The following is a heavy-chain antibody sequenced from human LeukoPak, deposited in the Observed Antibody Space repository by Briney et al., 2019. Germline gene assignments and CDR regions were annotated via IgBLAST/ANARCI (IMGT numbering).Heavy chain of an antibody. CDR3: AREYYYDSSGYNNWFDP. CDR1: GYTFTSYA. CDR2: INTNTGNP. J-gene: IGHJ5*02. D-gene: IGHD3-22*01. V-gene: IGHV7-4-1*02. Sequence: EASVTVSCKASGYTFTSYAMNWVRQAPGQGLEWMGWINTNTGNPTYAQGFTGRFVFSLDTSVSTAYLQISSLKAEDTAVYYCAREYYYDSSGYNNWFDPWGQGTLVTVSS.